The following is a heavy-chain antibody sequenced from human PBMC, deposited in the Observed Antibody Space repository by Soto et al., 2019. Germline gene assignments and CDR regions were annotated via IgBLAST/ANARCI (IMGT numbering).Heavy chain of an antibody. CDR1: GDSIRSYY. CDR3: AREQYNWKI. CDR2: VFHTGNT. V-gene: IGHV4-59*01. J-gene: IGHJ4*02. D-gene: IGHD1-20*01. Sequence: PSETLSLTCSVSGDSIRSYYWTWIRQPPGKGLQWIGYVFHTGNTNYNPSLKSRVTISEGASKNHVSLRLTSVTAADTAVYFCAREQYNWKIWGQGTLVTVSS.